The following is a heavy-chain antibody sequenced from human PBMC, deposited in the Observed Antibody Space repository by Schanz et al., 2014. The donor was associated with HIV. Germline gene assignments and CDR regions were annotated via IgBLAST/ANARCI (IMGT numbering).Heavy chain of an antibody. J-gene: IGHJ6*02. Sequence: QVQLQASGPGLVKPSQTLSLTCTVSGDSISSGGYYWSWIRQHPGKGLEWIGYIYYSGSTYYNPSLKSRVTMSVDTSENHFSLKLSSATVADTAVYYCARGEGYYYDSSGFPLASGMDVWGQGTTVTVSS. D-gene: IGHD3-22*01. CDR3: ARGEGYYYDSSGFPLASGMDV. CDR1: GDSISSGGYY. V-gene: IGHV4-31*03. CDR2: IYYSGST.